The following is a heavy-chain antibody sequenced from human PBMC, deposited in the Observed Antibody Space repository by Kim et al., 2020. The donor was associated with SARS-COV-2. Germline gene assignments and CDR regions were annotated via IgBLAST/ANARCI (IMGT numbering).Heavy chain of an antibody. J-gene: IGHJ6*02. CDR1: GGTFSSYA. CDR2: IIPIFGTA. CDR3: ATGRMSTMVRGVIRDYYYGMDV. Sequence: SVKVSCKASGGTFSSYAISWVRQAPGQGLEWMGGIIPIFGTANYAQKFQGRVTITADESTSTAYMELSSLRSEDTAVYYCATGRMSTMVRGVIRDYYYGMDVCGQGTTVTVSS. D-gene: IGHD3-10*01. V-gene: IGHV1-69*13.